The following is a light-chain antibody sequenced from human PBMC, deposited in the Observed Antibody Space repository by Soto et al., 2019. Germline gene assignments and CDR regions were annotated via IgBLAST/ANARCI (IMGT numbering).Light chain of an antibody. CDR3: QQTSASPFT. Sequence: DIQMAQSPSSLSASVGDTITITCRASRNINTYLNWYQQKPGKAPKLLIFGASSLQSGVPSRFSGSGSRTDLTLTINRLQPEDFATYCCQQTSASPFTFGPGTKVDIK. J-gene: IGKJ3*01. CDR1: RNINTY. CDR2: GAS. V-gene: IGKV1-39*01.